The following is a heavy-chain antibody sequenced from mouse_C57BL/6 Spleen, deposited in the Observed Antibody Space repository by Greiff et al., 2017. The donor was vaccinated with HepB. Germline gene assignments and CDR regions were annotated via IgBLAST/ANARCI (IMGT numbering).Heavy chain of an antibody. Sequence: QVHVKQPGTELVKPGASVKLSCKASGYTFTSYWMHWVKQRPGQGLEWIGNINPSNGGTNYNEKFKSKATLTVDKSSSTAYMQLSSLTSEDSAVYYCAREGNLRAWFAYWGQGTLVTVSA. D-gene: IGHD2-1*01. CDR1: GYTFTSYW. J-gene: IGHJ3*01. CDR2: INPSNGGT. V-gene: IGHV1-53*01. CDR3: AREGNLRAWFAY.